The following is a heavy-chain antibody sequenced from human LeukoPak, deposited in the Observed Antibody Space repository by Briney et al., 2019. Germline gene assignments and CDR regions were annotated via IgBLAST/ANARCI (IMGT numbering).Heavy chain of an antibody. CDR3: ARGYGPFDP. V-gene: IGHV4-31*03. J-gene: IGHJ5*02. CDR1: GGSITSSGHY. CDR2: IYYTGST. Sequence: TLSLTCTVSGGSITSSGHYWGWIRQLPGKGLEWIGYIYYTGSTYYNPSLKSRLTISVDTSKNQFSLKLISVTAADTAVYYCARGYGPFDPWGQGTLVTVSS. D-gene: IGHD5-12*01.